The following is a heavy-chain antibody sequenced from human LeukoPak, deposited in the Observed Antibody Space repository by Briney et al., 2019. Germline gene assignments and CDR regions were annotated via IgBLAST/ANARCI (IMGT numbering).Heavy chain of an antibody. V-gene: IGHV3-13*01. CDR2: IGTAGDT. D-gene: IGHD1-26*01. CDR3: VRQQTPHGNFDY. CDR1: GFTFSNHA. Sequence: PGGSLRLSCATSGFTFSNHAIHWVRQATGKGLEWVSAIGTAGDTFYPGSVKGRFTISRENAKNSLSLRMNSLRAEDTAVYYCVRQQTPHGNFDYWGQGTLVTVSS. J-gene: IGHJ4*02.